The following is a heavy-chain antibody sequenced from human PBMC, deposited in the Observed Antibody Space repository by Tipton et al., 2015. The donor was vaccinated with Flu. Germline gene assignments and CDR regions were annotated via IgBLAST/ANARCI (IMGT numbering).Heavy chain of an antibody. CDR2: IYYSGST. Sequence: LRLSCTVSGGSISSSSYYWGWIRQPPGKGLEWIGSIYYSGSTYYNPSLKSRVTISVDTSKNQFSLKLSSVTAADTAVYYCARSVGYYYYYYMDVWGKGTTVTVSS. V-gene: IGHV4-39*01. D-gene: IGHD1-26*01. CDR1: GGSISSSSYY. CDR3: ARSVGYYYYYYMDV. J-gene: IGHJ6*03.